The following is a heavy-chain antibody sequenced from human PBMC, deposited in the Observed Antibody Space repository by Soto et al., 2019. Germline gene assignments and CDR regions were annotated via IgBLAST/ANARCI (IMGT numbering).Heavy chain of an antibody. J-gene: IGHJ6*02. V-gene: IGHV4-59*01. CDR2: IYYSGST. D-gene: IGHD3-16*01. Sequence: QVQLQESGPGLVKPSETLSLTCTVSGGSISSYYWSWIRQPPGKGLEWIGYIYYSGSTNYNPSLNSRVTISVDTSKNQFSLKLSSVTAADTAVYYCAREGAARGYYYYGMDVWGQVTTVTVSS. CDR3: AREGAARGYYYYGMDV. CDR1: GGSISSYY.